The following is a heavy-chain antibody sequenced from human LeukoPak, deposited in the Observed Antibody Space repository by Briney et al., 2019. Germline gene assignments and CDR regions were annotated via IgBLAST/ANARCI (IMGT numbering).Heavy chain of an antibody. D-gene: IGHD3-16*01. CDR2: ISPSGTDI. CDR3: ARDASYFYMDV. V-gene: IGHV3-11*04. Sequence: GGSLRLSCAVSGFTFSDSYMTWLRQAPGKGLESLSYISPSGTDISYADSVKGRFTISTDNAKNSLYLQMNSLRAEDTAIYYCARDASYFYMDVWGKGTTVTISS. J-gene: IGHJ6*03. CDR1: GFTFSDSY.